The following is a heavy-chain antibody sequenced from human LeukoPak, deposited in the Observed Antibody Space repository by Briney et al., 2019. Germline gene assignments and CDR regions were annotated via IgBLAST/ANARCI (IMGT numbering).Heavy chain of an antibody. CDR1: GFTFSNAW. D-gene: IGHD3-10*01. CDR2: IKSKTDGGTT. Sequence: GGSLRLSCAASGFTFSNAWMSWVRQAPGKGLEWVGRIKSKTDGGTTDYAAPVKGRFTISRDDSKNTLYLQMNGLRAEDTAVYYCARESGVLWFGELIDYWGQGTLVTVSS. J-gene: IGHJ4*02. CDR3: ARESGVLWFGELIDY. V-gene: IGHV3-15*01.